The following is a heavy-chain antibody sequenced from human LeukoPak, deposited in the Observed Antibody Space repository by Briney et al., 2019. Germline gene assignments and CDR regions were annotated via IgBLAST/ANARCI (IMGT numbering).Heavy chain of an antibody. CDR2: MNPNSGNT. Sequence: GASVKVSCKASGYTFINYDINWVRQATGQGLEWMGWMNPNSGNTGYAQKFQGRVTITRNTSISTAYMELSSLRSEDTAVYYCARSGYGSEGAFDIWGQGTMVTVSS. J-gene: IGHJ3*02. D-gene: IGHD3-10*01. V-gene: IGHV1-8*03. CDR1: GYTFINYD. CDR3: ARSGYGSEGAFDI.